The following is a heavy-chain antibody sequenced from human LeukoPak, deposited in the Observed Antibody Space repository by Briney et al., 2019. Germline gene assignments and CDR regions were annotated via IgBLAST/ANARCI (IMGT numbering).Heavy chain of an antibody. D-gene: IGHD6-6*01. V-gene: IGHV4-4*02. J-gene: IGHJ5*02. Sequence: SETLSLTCAVSGGSISSSNWWSWVRQPPGKGLEWIGEIYHSGSTNYNPSLKSRVTISVDKSKNQFSLKLSSVTAADTAVYYCATVLGSESIAARPDWFDPWGQGTLVIVSS. CDR3: ATVLGSESIAARPDWFDP. CDR2: IYHSGST. CDR1: GGSISSSNW.